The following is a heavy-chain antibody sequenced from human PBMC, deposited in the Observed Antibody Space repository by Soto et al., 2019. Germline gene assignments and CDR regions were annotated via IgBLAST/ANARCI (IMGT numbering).Heavy chain of an antibody. J-gene: IGHJ4*02. CDR2: IYYNGNT. CDR3: ARGAYYYGSTANYIFDY. CDR1: GGSITSGLYY. D-gene: IGHD3-10*01. Sequence: SETLSLTCSVSGGSITSGLYYWTWIRQHPGKGLEWIGYIYYNGNTYYNPSLESRLTITADTSKNQFSLNLRSVTAADTALYYCARGAYYYGSTANYIFDYWGQGTRVTVSS. V-gene: IGHV4-31*03.